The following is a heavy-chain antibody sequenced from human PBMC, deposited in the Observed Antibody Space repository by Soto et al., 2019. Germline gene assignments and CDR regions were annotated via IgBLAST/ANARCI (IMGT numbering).Heavy chain of an antibody. CDR3: TKEAFGRYSSSRYFNLSPKRYYYGMDV. V-gene: IGHV3-15*01. D-gene: IGHD6-13*01. Sequence: GVLRLSCAASGFTFSNAWMSWVRQAPGKGLEWVGRIKSKTDGGTTDYAAPVKGRFTISRDDSKNTLYLQMNSLKTEDTAVYYCTKEAFGRYSSSRYFNLSPKRYYYGMDVWGQGTTVTVSS. J-gene: IGHJ6*02. CDR2: IKSKTDGGTT. CDR1: GFTFSNAW.